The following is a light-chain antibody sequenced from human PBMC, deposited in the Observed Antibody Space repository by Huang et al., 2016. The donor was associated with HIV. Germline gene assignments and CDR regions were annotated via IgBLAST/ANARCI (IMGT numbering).Light chain of an antibody. Sequence: DIQMTQSPSSLSTFVGDRVTITCRASQNINTFLHWYQEKPGKAPRLLIYSASSLEHGVPSRFIGSASGTEFTLTVSSVQPDDSATYYCQQTYRTPYTFGQGTKLDI. V-gene: IGKV1-39*01. CDR1: QNINTF. J-gene: IGKJ2*01. CDR2: SAS. CDR3: QQTYRTPYT.